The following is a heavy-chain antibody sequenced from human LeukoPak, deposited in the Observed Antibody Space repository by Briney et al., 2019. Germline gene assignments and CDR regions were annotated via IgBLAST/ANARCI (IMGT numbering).Heavy chain of an antibody. J-gene: IGHJ4*02. D-gene: IGHD4-17*01. CDR1: GFTLGDYW. Sequence: PGGSLRLSCAASGFTLGDYWMSWVRQAPGKGLEWVSAISGSGGSTYYADSVKGRFTISRDNSKNTLYLQMNSLRAEDTAVYYCAKDLATTVATGVPDYWGQGTLVTVSS. CDR3: AKDLATTVATGVPDY. CDR2: ISGSGGST. V-gene: IGHV3-23*01.